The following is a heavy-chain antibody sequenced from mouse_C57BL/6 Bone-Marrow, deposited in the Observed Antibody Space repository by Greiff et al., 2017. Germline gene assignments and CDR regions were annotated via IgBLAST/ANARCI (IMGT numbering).Heavy chain of an antibody. J-gene: IGHJ4*01. CDR2: ISSGGDYI. V-gene: IGHV5-9-1*02. CDR1: GFTFSSYA. D-gene: IGHD2-4*01. Sequence: EVMLVESGEGLVKPGGSLKLSCAASGFTFSSYAMSWVRQTPEKRLEWVAYISSGGDYIYYADTVKGRFTISRDNARNTLYLQMSSLKSEDTAMYYCTREDYDYDATSPYYAMDYWGQGTSVTVSS. CDR3: TREDYDYDATSPYYAMDY.